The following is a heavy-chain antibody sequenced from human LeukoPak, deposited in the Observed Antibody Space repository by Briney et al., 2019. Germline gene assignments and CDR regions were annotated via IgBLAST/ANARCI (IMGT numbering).Heavy chain of an antibody. J-gene: IGHJ4*02. CDR3: AGESLGYCSGGSCPYYFDY. CDR2: IYTTGST. CDR1: GDSISIYY. D-gene: IGHD2-15*01. Sequence: SETLSVTCTLSGDSISIYYWSWSRQPAGKGLEWLGRIYTTGSTNYNPSLKSRVSMSVDTSKNQFSLKLSSVTAADTAVYYCAGESLGYCSGGSCPYYFDYWGQGTLVTVSS. V-gene: IGHV4-4*07.